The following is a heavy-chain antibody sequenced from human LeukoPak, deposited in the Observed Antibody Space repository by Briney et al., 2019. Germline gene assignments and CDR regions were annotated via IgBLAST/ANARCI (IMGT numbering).Heavy chain of an antibody. CDR2: IYYDGST. V-gene: IGHV4-59*01. J-gene: IGHJ4*02. CDR1: GVSIRSYY. D-gene: IGHD4-23*01. CDR3: ARHDYGGNRHFDY. Sequence: SETLSLTCSVPGVSIRSYYWSWVRQPPGKGLEWIGYIYYDGSTNYNPSLKSRVTISVDTSKNQFSLKLSSVTTADTALYYCARHDYGGNRHFDYWGQGTLVTVSS.